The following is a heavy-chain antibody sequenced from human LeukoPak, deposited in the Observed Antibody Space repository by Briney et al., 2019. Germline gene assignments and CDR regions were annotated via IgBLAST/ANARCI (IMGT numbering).Heavy chain of an antibody. V-gene: IGHV4-61*09. CDR3: ARFFGPAAIRLRYYGMDV. CDR2: IYSSGSS. J-gene: IGHJ6*02. CDR1: GASISSGGYS. D-gene: IGHD2-2*01. Sequence: SETLSLTCTVSGASISSGGYSWTWIRQLAGKGLECIGHIYSSGSSNYNPSLKSRATISVDTSKNQFSLKLSSVTAADTAVYYCARFFGPAAIRLRYYGMDVWGQGTTVTVSS.